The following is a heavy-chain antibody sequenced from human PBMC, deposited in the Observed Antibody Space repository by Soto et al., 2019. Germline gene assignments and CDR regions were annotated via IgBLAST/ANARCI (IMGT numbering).Heavy chain of an antibody. Sequence: PGGSLRLSCAASGFTFSNAWMSWVRQAPGKGLEWVGRIKSKTDGGTTDYAAPVKGRFTISRDDSKNTLYLQMNSLKTEDTAVYYCSELAYNWNDGDYWGQGTLVTVSS. J-gene: IGHJ4*02. D-gene: IGHD1-20*01. V-gene: IGHV3-15*01. CDR1: GFTFSNAW. CDR3: SELAYNWNDGDY. CDR2: IKSKTDGGTT.